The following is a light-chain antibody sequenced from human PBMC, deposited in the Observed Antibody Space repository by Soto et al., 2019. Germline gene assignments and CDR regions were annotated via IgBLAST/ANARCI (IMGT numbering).Light chain of an antibody. J-gene: IGKJ1*01. CDR1: QRIINNY. CDR3: QRYGHSPTWT. CDR2: GAS. V-gene: IGKV3-20*01. Sequence: VLTQSPGTLSLSPGARATLSCRASQRIINNYLAWYQQQPGQAPRLLIYGASSRATGIPARVSGSGSGMGFALKDSSREAGDLAAYSCQRYGHSPTWTFGQGTQVQSK.